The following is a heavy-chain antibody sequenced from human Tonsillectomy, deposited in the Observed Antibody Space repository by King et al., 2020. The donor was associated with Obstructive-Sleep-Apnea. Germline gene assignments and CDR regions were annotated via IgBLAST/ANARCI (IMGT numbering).Heavy chain of an antibody. CDR3: ARPIAVAGTYYFDY. CDR1: GFTFSSYW. CDR2: INQDGSEK. D-gene: IGHD6-19*01. Sequence: VQLVESGGGLVQPGGSLRLSCAASGFTFSSYWMSWVRQAPGKGLEGVANINQDGSEKSSLDSGKGRFTISRDKATNSLYLQMNSLSAEDTAVSYCARPIAVAGTYYFDYWGQGTLVTVSS. J-gene: IGHJ4*02. V-gene: IGHV3-7*03.